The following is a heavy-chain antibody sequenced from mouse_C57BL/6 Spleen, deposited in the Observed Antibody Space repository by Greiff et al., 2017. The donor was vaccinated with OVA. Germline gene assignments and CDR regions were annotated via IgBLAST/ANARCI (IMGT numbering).Heavy chain of an antibody. V-gene: IGHV1-82*01. D-gene: IGHD3-2*02. Sequence: VQLQQSGPELVKPGASVKISCKASGYAFSSSWMNWVKQRTGKGLEWIGRIYPGDGDTNYNGKFKGKATLTADKSSRTAYMQLSSLTSDDSAVYFCARIGDSSCYWFAYWGQGTLVTVSA. CDR3: ARIGDSSCYWFAY. J-gene: IGHJ3*01. CDR1: GYAFSSSW. CDR2: IYPGDGDT.